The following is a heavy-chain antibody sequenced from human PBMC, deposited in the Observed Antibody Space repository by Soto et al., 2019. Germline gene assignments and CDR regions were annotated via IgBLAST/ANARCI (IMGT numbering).Heavy chain of an antibody. CDR1: GYTFTSYG. Sequence: QVQLVQSGAEVKKPGASVKVSCKASGYTFTSYGISWVRQAPGQGLEWMGWINTYNGNTNYAQKVQSRLTMTTDTSTSTVHMELRSLRSDDTAVYYCARVSLTMIVVPVGVYWGQGTLVTVSS. D-gene: IGHD3-22*01. V-gene: IGHV1-18*04. J-gene: IGHJ4*02. CDR2: INTYNGNT. CDR3: ARVSLTMIVVPVGVY.